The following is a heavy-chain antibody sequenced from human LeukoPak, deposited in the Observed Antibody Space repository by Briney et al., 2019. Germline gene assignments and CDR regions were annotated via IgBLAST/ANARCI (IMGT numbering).Heavy chain of an antibody. CDR3: ARESYNSGIDY. Sequence: PGESLRLSCAASGFAVRSNYMSWVRQAPGKGLEWVSVIYSGGSTYYADSVKGRFTTPRDNSKTTLYLQMNSLRAEDTAVYYCARESYNSGIDYWGQGTLVTVSS. J-gene: IGHJ4*02. CDR1: GFAVRSNY. CDR2: IYSGGST. D-gene: IGHD6-19*01. V-gene: IGHV3-53*01.